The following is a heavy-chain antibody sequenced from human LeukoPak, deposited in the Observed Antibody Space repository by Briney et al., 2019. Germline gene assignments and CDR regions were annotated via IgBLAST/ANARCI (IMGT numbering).Heavy chain of an antibody. Sequence: ASVKVSCKASGYTFTGYYMHWVRQAPGQGLEWMGWINPNSGGTNHAQKFQGRVTMTRDTSISTAYMELSRLRSDDTAVYYCARAENTMTHLDYWGQGTLVTVSS. CDR1: GYTFTGYY. CDR3: ARAENTMTHLDY. D-gene: IGHD3-22*01. CDR2: INPNSGGT. V-gene: IGHV1-2*02. J-gene: IGHJ4*02.